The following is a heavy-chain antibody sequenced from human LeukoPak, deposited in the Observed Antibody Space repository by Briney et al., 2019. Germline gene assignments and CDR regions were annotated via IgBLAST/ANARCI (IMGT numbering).Heavy chain of an antibody. V-gene: IGHV4-39*01. CDR3: ARHGRDYYDSSSYFDY. J-gene: IGHJ4*02. CDR2: IYYSGST. Sequence: PSETLSLTCTVSGGSISSSSYYWGWIRQPPGKGLEWIGSIYYSGSTYYNPSLKSRVTISVDTSKNQFSLKLSSVTAADTAVYYCARHGRDYYDSSSYFDYWGQGTLVTVSS. D-gene: IGHD3-22*01. CDR1: GGSISSSSYY.